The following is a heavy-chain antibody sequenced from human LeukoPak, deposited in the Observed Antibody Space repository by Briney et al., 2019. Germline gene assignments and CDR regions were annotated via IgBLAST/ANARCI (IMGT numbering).Heavy chain of an antibody. V-gene: IGHV4-30-4*01. CDR3: AREGAGTDKGGMDV. CDR1: GGSISSGDYY. D-gene: IGHD1/OR15-1a*01. Sequence: SETLSVTCTVSGGSISSGDYYWSWIRQPPGKGLEWLGYIYYSGSTYYNPSLKSRVTISVDTSKNQFSLKLSSVTAADTAVYYCAREGAGTDKGGMDVWGKGTTVTVSS. CDR2: IYYSGST. J-gene: IGHJ6*04.